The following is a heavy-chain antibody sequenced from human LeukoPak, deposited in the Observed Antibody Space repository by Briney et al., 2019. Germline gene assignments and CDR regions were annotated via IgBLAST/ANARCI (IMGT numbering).Heavy chain of an antibody. V-gene: IGHV1-18*01. Sequence: ASVKVSCKASGYTFTSYGISWVRQAPGQGPEWMGWISAYNGNTNYPQKLQGRVTMTTDTSTSTAYMELRSLRSDDTAVYYCARVQQQLARRLFNYYYYMDVWGKGTTVTISS. CDR2: ISAYNGNT. CDR1: GYTFTSYG. CDR3: ARVQQQLARRLFNYYYYMDV. D-gene: IGHD6-13*01. J-gene: IGHJ6*03.